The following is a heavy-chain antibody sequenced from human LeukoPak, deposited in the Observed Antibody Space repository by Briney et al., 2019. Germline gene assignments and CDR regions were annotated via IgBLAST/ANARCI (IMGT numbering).Heavy chain of an antibody. CDR2: IWYDGSKS. CDR3: ASMTTVTLDDAFDI. D-gene: IGHD4-17*01. CDR1: GFTFSSYG. J-gene: IGHJ3*02. Sequence: PGRSLRLSCAASGFTFSSYGMHWVRQAPGKGLEWVALIWYDGSKSYHADSVKGRFTISRDNSKNTLYLQMNSLRAEDTAVYYCASMTTVTLDDAFDIWGQGTMVTASS. V-gene: IGHV3-33*01.